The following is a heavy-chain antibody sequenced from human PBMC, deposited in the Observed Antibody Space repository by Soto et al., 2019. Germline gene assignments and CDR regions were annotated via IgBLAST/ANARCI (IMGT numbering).Heavy chain of an antibody. V-gene: IGHV3-23*01. CDR1: GFTISSNA. J-gene: IGHJ4*02. CDR2: ISDRGDTT. D-gene: IGHD1-1*01. Sequence: EVQLLESGGGLVQPGGSLRLSCAASGFTISSNAMYWVRQAPGKGLEWVSAISDRGDTTHYADSVKGRFTISRDTSKNTLYLQLNTLRADDTAVYYYAKDKPGTTSFDYWGQGTLVTVSS. CDR3: AKDKPGTTSFDY.